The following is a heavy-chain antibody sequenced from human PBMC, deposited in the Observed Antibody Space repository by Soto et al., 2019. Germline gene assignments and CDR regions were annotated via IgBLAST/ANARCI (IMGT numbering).Heavy chain of an antibody. Sequence: ASVKVSCKASGYTFASYGLSWVRQAPGQGLEWMGWIGAYDGDTNYAQKFQSRVSLTTDISTNTGYMELRGLRPDDTAVYYCARDYYYGSGGYFEDYFDPWGQGTLVTGSS. CDR1: GYTFASYG. CDR2: IGAYDGDT. J-gene: IGHJ5*02. D-gene: IGHD3-22*01. V-gene: IGHV1-18*01. CDR3: ARDYYYGSGGYFEDYFDP.